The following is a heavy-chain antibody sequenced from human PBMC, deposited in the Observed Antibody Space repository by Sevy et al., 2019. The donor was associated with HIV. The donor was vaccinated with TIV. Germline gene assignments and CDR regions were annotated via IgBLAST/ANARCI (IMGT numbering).Heavy chain of an antibody. Sequence: GGSLRLSCAASGFTFSSYSMNWVRQAPGKGLEWVSSISSSSSYIYYADSVKGRFTISRDNAKNSLYLQMNSLRVEDTAVYYCARDQLRWLQLPVDYWGQGTLVTVSS. CDR1: GFTFSSYS. V-gene: IGHV3-21*01. J-gene: IGHJ4*02. CDR3: ARDQLRWLQLPVDY. D-gene: IGHD5-12*01. CDR2: ISSSSSYI.